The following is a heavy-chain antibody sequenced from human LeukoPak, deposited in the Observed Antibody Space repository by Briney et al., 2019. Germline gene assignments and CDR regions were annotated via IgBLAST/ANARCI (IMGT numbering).Heavy chain of an antibody. J-gene: IGHJ4*02. Sequence: SQTLSLTCTVSGGSISSGDYCWGWIRQPPGKGLEWSGYIYYSGSTYYNPSLKGRVTISVDTSKNQFSLRLSSVTAADTAVYYCASGNMVRGVSPAEYWRQGTLVTVSS. CDR3: ASGNMVRGVSPAEY. CDR2: IYYSGST. V-gene: IGHV4-30-4*01. D-gene: IGHD3-10*01. CDR1: GGSISSGDYC.